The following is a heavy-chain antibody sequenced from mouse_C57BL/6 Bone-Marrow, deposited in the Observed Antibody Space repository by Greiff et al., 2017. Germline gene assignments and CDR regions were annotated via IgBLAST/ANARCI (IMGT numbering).Heavy chain of an antibody. V-gene: IGHV14-4*01. D-gene: IGHD2-4*01. Sequence: EVQLQQSGAELVRPGASVKLSCTASGFNITDDYMHWVKQRPEQGLEWIGWIDPGNGDTEYASKFQGKAPLTADTSSTTAYLQLSSLTSEDSAVYYCTTLIYYDYGLFAYWGQGTVVTVSA. CDR3: TTLIYYDYGLFAY. CDR2: IDPGNGDT. CDR1: GFNITDDY. J-gene: IGHJ3*01.